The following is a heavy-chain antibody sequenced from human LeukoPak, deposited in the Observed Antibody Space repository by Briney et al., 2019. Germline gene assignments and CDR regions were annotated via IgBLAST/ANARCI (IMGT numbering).Heavy chain of an antibody. J-gene: IGHJ5*02. CDR3: ARGFASQNLLYPNYYDSSGYYWNWFDP. V-gene: IGHV4-4*07. CDR2: IYTSGST. D-gene: IGHD3-22*01. Sequence: SETLSLTCTVSGGSISSYYWSWIRQPAGKGLEWIGRIYTSGSTNYNPSLKSRVTMSVDTSKNQFSLKLSSVTAADTAVYYCARGFASQNLLYPNYYDSSGYYWNWFDPWGQGTLVTVSS. CDR1: GGSISSYY.